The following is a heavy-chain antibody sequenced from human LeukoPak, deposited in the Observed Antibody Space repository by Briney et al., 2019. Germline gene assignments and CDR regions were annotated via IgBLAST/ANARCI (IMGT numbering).Heavy chain of an antibody. CDR2: IYYTEST. D-gene: IGHD2/OR15-2a*01. CDR3: ASHFTRGCFDN. Sequence: PSETLSLTCTVSGRSISSYYWSWLRQPAGKGLGWIGYIYYTESTIFNTSFYNPSLNLQVNISGDTSKNQHSLTLTSVTRPDTAVYYCASHFTRGCFDNWGQGTLVTVSS. V-gene: IGHV4-59*01. J-gene: IGHJ4*02. CDR1: GRSISSYY.